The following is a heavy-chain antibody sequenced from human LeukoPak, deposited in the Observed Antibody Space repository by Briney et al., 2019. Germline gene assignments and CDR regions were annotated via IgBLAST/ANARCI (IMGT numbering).Heavy chain of an antibody. CDR3: ARAGGDIVATNSEALDY. CDR1: GGSFSGYY. Sequence: RSSEPLSLTCAVYGGSFSGYYWSWIRQPPGKGLEWIGEINHSGSTNYNPSLKSRVTISVDTSKNQFSLKLSSVTAADTAVYYCARAGGDIVATNSEALDYWGQGTLVTVSS. D-gene: IGHD5-12*01. J-gene: IGHJ4*02. V-gene: IGHV4-34*01. CDR2: INHSGST.